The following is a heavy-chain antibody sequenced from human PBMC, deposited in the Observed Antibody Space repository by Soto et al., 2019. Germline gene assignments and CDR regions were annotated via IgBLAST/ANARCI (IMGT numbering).Heavy chain of an antibody. V-gene: IGHV3-30-3*01. CDR2: ISYDGSNE. CDR3: ARSLIVVVTPSYGVDV. D-gene: IGHD3-22*01. J-gene: IGHJ6*02. Sequence: PGGSLRLSCAASGFTFSSYAMHWVRQAPGKGLEWVALISYDGSNEYYADSVKGRFTISRDNSKNTLSLQMISLGAEDTALYYCARSLIVVVTPSYGVDVWGQGTAVTVSS. CDR1: GFTFSSYA.